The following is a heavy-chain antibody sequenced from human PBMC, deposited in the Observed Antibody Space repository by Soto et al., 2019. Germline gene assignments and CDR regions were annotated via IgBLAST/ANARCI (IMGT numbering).Heavy chain of an antibody. CDR2: ISSSGRT. Sequence: QVQLQESGPGLVKPSKTLSLTCTVSGDSITSGAYYWTWIRQHPGKGLEWIGYISSSGRTYYNPCLNSRLAISLDTSENQFPLKFTSVTAADTAMYYSARARQYYDCELYPWGQGTRVTVSS. V-gene: IGHV4-31*03. CDR3: ARARQYYDCELYP. J-gene: IGHJ5*02. D-gene: IGHD3-22*01. CDR1: GDSITSGAYY.